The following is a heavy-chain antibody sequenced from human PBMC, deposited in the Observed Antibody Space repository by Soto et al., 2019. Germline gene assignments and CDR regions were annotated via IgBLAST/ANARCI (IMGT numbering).Heavy chain of an antibody. CDR2: MNPNSGNT. D-gene: IGHD2-2*01. J-gene: IGHJ5*02. CDR3: ARGLGDIVVVPAARDNWFDP. CDR1: GYTFTSYV. Sequence: ASVKGSCKASGYTFTSYVINCVRQATGQGLEWMGWMNPNSGNTGYAQKFQGRVTMTRNTSISTAYMELSSLRSEDTAVYYCARGLGDIVVVPAARDNWFDPWGQGTLVTVSS. V-gene: IGHV1-8*01.